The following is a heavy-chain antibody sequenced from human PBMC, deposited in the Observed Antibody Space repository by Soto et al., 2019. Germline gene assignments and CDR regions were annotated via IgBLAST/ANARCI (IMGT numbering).Heavy chain of an antibody. CDR2: IIPIFGTA. V-gene: IGHV1-69*13. J-gene: IGHJ6*02. D-gene: IGHD6-13*01. Sequence: GASVKVSCKASGGTFSSYAISWVRQAPGQGLEWMGGIIPIFGTANYAQKFQGRVTITADESTSTAYMELSSLRSEDTAVYYCARDHYSSSWYKPLYYYYYGMDVWGQGTTVTVSS. CDR3: ARDHYSSSWYKPLYYYYYGMDV. CDR1: GGTFSSYA.